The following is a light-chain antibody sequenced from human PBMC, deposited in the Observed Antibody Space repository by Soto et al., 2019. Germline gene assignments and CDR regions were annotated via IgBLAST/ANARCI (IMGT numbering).Light chain of an antibody. Sequence: EIVLTQSPGTLSLSPGERATLSCRASQSVSSSYLAWYQQKPGQAPRRLIYGASSRATGIPDRFSGSGSGTGFTLTSRRLEPEDFAVYYCQQYGSSPWTFGQGTKVESK. CDR2: GAS. J-gene: IGKJ1*01. CDR3: QQYGSSPWT. V-gene: IGKV3-20*01. CDR1: QSVSSSY.